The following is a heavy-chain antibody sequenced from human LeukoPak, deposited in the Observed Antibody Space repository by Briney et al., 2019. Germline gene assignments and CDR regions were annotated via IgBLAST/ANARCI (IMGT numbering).Heavy chain of an antibody. D-gene: IGHD3-10*01. CDR1: GGTFSSYA. J-gene: IGHJ6*03. CDR3: ARGKHYYGSGTGYYYMDV. CDR2: IIPIFGTA. Sequence: ASVKVSCKASGGTFSSYAISWVRQAPGQGLEWMGGIIPIFGTANYAQKFQGRVTITTDGSTSTAYMELSSLRSEDTAVYYCARGKHYYGSGTGYYYMDVWGKGTTVTVSS. V-gene: IGHV1-69*05.